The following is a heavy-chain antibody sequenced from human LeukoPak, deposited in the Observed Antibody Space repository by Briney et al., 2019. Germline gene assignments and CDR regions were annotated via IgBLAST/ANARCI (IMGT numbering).Heavy chain of an antibody. CDR1: GGSISSYS. V-gene: IGHV4-59*01. CDR2: IYYSGST. D-gene: IGHD6-19*01. J-gene: IGHJ5*02. CDR3: ARGSGWYLP. Sequence: SETLSLTCTVSGGSISSYSWSWIRQPPGKGLEWIGYIYYSGSTNYNPSLRSRVTISVDTSKNQFSLKLSSVTAADTAAYYCARGSGWYLPWGQGTLVTVSA.